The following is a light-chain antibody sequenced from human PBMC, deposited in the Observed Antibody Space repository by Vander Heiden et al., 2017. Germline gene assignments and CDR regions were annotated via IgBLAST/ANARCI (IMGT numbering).Light chain of an antibody. J-gene: IGLJ2*01. V-gene: IGLV1-40*01. Sequence: QSVLTQPPSVSGAPGQRVTISCTGSSSNIGAGYDVHWYQQLPGTAPKLLIYGNSQRPSGVPDRFSGSKSGTSASLAITGLQAEDEADYYCQSYDSSPVFGGGTKLTVL. CDR2: GNS. CDR1: SSNIGAGYD. CDR3: QSYDSSPV.